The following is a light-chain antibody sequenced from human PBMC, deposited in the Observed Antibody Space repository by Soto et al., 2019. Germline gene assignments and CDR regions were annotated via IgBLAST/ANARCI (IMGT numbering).Light chain of an antibody. J-gene: IGKJ2*01. CDR2: AAS. CDR1: KSISSY. V-gene: IGKV1-39*01. Sequence: DIQMTQSPSSLSASVVDRVTITCRASKSISSYLNWYQQKPGKAPKLLIYAASSLQSGVPSRFSGSGSGTDFTLTISSLQPEDVATYYCQHYDNLPPYIFGQGTKVDI. CDR3: QHYDNLPPYI.